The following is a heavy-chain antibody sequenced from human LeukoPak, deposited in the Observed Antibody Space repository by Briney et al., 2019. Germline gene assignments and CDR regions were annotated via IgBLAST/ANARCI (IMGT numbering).Heavy chain of an antibody. D-gene: IGHD6-19*01. V-gene: IGHV1-8*01. CDR3: ARGGLNGMDV. Sequence: ASVKVSCKASGYTFTSYDINWVRQATGEGLEWMGWMNPNSGNTGYAQKLQGRVTMTTDTSTSTAYMELRSLRSDDTAVYYCARGGLNGMDVWGQGTTVTVSS. J-gene: IGHJ6*02. CDR2: MNPNSGNT. CDR1: GYTFTSYD.